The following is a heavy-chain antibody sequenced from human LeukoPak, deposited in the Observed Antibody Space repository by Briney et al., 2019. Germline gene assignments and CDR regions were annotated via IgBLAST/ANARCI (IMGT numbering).Heavy chain of an antibody. CDR1: GGSFSGYY. Sequence: NPSETLSLTCAVYGGSFSGYYWSWIRQPPGKGLEWIGEINHSGSTNYNPSLKSRVTISVDTSKNQFSLKLSSVTAADTAVYYCARGIQLWLRLRRNSYFDYWGQGTLVTVSS. J-gene: IGHJ4*02. V-gene: IGHV4-34*01. CDR2: INHSGST. D-gene: IGHD5-18*01. CDR3: ARGIQLWLRLRRNSYFDY.